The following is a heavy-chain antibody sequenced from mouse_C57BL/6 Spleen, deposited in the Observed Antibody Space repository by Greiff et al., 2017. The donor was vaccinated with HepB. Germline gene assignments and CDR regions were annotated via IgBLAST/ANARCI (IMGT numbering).Heavy chain of an antibody. CDR2: IYPGSGNT. J-gene: IGHJ4*01. Sequence: QVHVKQSGPELVKPGASVKISCKASGYSFTSYYIHWVKQRPGQGLEWIGWIYPGSGNTKYNEKFKGKATLTADTSSSTAYMQLSSLTSEDSAVYYCATGYAMDYWGQGTSVTVSS. CDR1: GYSFTSYY. CDR3: ATGYAMDY. V-gene: IGHV1-66*01.